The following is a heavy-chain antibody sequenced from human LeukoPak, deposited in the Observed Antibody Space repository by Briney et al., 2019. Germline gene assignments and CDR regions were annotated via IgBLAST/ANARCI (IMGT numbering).Heavy chain of an antibody. CDR2: ISYDGSNK. Sequence: PGGSLRLSCAASGFTFSSYGMHWVRQAPGKGLEWVAVISYDGSNKYYAGSVKGRFTISRDNSKNTLYLQMNSLRAEDTAVYYCAKAAADAFDIWGQGTMVTVSS. J-gene: IGHJ3*02. CDR1: GFTFSSYG. CDR3: AKAAADAFDI. D-gene: IGHD6-13*01. V-gene: IGHV3-30*18.